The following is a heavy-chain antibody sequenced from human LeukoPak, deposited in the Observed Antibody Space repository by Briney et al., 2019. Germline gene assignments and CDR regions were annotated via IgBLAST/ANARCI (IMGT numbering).Heavy chain of an antibody. CDR3: ARILPSGSRARWFDP. CDR1: GYTFTDYY. Sequence: ASVKVSCKASGYTFTDYYMHWVRQAPGQGLEWMGIINPSGGSTSYAQKFQGRVTMTRDTSTSTVYMELSSLRSEDTAVYYCARILPSGSRARWFDPWGQGTLVTVSS. V-gene: IGHV1-46*01. J-gene: IGHJ5*02. D-gene: IGHD2-15*01. CDR2: INPSGGST.